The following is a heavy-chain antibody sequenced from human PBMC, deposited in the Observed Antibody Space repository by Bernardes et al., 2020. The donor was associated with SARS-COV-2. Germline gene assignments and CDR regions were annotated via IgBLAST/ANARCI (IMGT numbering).Heavy chain of an antibody. D-gene: IGHD1-26*01. Sequence: GGSLRLSCAASGFTFSSYAMHWFRQAPGKGLEWVAVISYDGSNKYYADSVKGRFTISRDNSKNTLYLQMNSLRAEDTAVYYCARDYGSYLYYFDYWGQGTLVTVSS. CDR2: ISYDGSNK. CDR1: GFTFSSYA. CDR3: ARDYGSYLYYFDY. J-gene: IGHJ4*02. V-gene: IGHV3-30-3*01.